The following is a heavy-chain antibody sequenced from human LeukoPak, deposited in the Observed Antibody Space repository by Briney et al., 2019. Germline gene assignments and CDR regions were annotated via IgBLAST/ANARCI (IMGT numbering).Heavy chain of an antibody. CDR2: IKEDGSEK. J-gene: IGHJ4*02. D-gene: IGHD6-19*01. V-gene: IGHV3-7*01. CDR1: GFTFSSYW. Sequence: GGSLRLSCAASGFTFSSYWMSWIRQAPGKGLEWVANIKEDGSEKNYVDSVQGRLTISRDNAKNSPYLQMNSLRAEDTAVYYCAGEEVAGGGQGTLVTVSS. CDR3: AGEEVAG.